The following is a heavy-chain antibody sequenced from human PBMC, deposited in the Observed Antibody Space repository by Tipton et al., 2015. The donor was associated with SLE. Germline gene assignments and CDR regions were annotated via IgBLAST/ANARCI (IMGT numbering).Heavy chain of an antibody. Sequence: QLVQSGAEVKKPGASVKVSCKASGYTFTSYGISWVRQAPGQGLEWMGIINPSGGSTSYAQKLQGRVTMTTDTSTSTAYMELRSLRSDDTAVYYCAIRPVVARDDAFDIWGQGTMVTVSS. CDR2: INPSGGST. CDR3: AIRPVVARDDAFDI. D-gene: IGHD2-2*01. J-gene: IGHJ3*02. CDR1: GYTFTSYG. V-gene: IGHV1-18*01.